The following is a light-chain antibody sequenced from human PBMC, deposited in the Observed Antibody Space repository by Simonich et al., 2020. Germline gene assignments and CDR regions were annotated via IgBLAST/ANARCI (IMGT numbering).Light chain of an antibody. CDR1: SSHVGGYNY. Sequence: QSALTQPASVSGSPGQSIPISCTGTSSHVGGYNYVSWYQQHPGKAPKLMIYDVSKRPAGGSNRFSGSKSGNTASLTISGLQAEDEADYYCSSYTSSSTWVFGGGTKLTVL. V-gene: IGLV2-14*01. J-gene: IGLJ3*02. CDR2: DVS. CDR3: SSYTSSSTWV.